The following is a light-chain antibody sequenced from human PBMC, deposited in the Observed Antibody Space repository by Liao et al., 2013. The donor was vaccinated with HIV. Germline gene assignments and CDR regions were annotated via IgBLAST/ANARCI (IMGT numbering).Light chain of an antibody. Sequence: SYDLTQSSSVSVSPGQTASITCSGDKLGDKYVCWYQKKAGQSPLLVIYQDNKRPSGIPGRFSGSSSGNTGTLTISGTQPMDEGDYYCQVWDRGPALFGGGTKLTVL. V-gene: IGLV3-1*01. CDR1: KLGDKY. CDR2: QDN. CDR3: QVWDRGPAL. J-gene: IGLJ2*01.